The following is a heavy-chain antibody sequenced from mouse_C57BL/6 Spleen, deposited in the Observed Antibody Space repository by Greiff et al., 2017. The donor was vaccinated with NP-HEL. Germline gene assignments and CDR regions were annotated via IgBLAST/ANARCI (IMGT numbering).Heavy chain of an antibody. CDR1: GYSFTDYN. CDR3: ASLYYYGSSPYAMDY. CDR2: INPNYGTT. Sequence: VQLQQSGPELVKPGASVKISCKASGYSFTDYNMNWVKQSNGKSLEWIGVINPNYGTTSYNQKFKGKATLTVDQSSSTAYMQLNSLTSEDSAVYYCASLYYYGSSPYAMDYWGQGSSVTVSS. V-gene: IGHV1-39*01. D-gene: IGHD1-1*01. J-gene: IGHJ4*01.